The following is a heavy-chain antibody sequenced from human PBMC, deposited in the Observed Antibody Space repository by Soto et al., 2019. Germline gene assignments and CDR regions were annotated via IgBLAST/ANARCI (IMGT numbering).Heavy chain of an antibody. CDR1: GFTFSSYS. CDR3: ARDQGSSGFITKYDWFDP. V-gene: IGHV3-21*01. D-gene: IGHD3-22*01. J-gene: IGHJ5*02. CDR2: ISSSSSYI. Sequence: EVQLVESGGGLVKPGGSLRLSCAASGFTFSSYSMNWVRQAPGKGLEWVSSISSSSSYIYYADSVKGRFTISRDNAKNSLYLQMNSLRAEDTAVYYCARDQGSSGFITKYDWFDPWGQGTLVTVSS.